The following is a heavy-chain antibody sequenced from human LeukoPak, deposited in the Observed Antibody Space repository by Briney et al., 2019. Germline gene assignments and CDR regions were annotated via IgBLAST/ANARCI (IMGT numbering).Heavy chain of an antibody. CDR3: ARGLSYGVAYGDY. Sequence: GGSLRLSCAASGFTFSSYGMHWVRQAPGQGLVWVSAINRDGSGTSNADSVKGRFTISRDNAKNTLYLQMNSLRAEDTAVYYCARGLSYGVAYGDYWGQGTLVTVSS. CDR2: INRDGSGT. V-gene: IGHV3-74*01. CDR1: GFTFSSYG. D-gene: IGHD3-3*01. J-gene: IGHJ4*02.